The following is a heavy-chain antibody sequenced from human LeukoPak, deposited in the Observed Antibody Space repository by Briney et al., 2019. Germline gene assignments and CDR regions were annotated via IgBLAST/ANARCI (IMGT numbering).Heavy chain of an antibody. CDR2: ISSGSTTI. CDR1: GFTFSSYS. V-gene: IGHV3-48*01. D-gene: IGHD6-25*01. CDR3: ARERAGFDY. Sequence: ETGGSLRLSCAASGFTFSSYSMNWVRQAPGKGLEWVSYISSGSTTIYYADSVKGRFTISRDNAKNSLYLQMNSLRAEDTAVYYCARERAGFDYWGQGTLVTVSS. J-gene: IGHJ4*02.